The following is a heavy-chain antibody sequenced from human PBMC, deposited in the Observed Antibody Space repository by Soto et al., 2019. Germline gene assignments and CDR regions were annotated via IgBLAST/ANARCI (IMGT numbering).Heavy chain of an antibody. CDR3: QLTYYDFWSDNNAFDI. D-gene: IGHD3-3*01. CDR1: GFTFSNAW. V-gene: IGHV3-15*01. J-gene: IGHJ3*02. Sequence: PWGSLRLSCAASGFTFSNAWMSWVRQAPGKGLEWVGRIKSKTDGGTTDYAAPVKGRFTISRDDSKNTLYLQMNSLKTEDTAVYYCQLTYYDFWSDNNAFDIWGQGTMVTVSS. CDR2: IKSKTDGGTT.